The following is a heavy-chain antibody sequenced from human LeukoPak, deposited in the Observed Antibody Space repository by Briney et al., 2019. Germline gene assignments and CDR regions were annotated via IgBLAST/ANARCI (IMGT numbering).Heavy chain of an antibody. J-gene: IGHJ4*02. Sequence: QTGGSLRLSCAASGFTFSSYAMSWVRQAPGKGLEWVSAISGSGGSTYYADSVKGRFTISRDNSKNTLYLQMNSLRAEDTAVYYCAKDLNYYDSSGYYYFDYWGQGTLVTVSS. D-gene: IGHD3-22*01. V-gene: IGHV3-23*01. CDR1: GFTFSSYA. CDR2: ISGSGGST. CDR3: AKDLNYYDSSGYYYFDY.